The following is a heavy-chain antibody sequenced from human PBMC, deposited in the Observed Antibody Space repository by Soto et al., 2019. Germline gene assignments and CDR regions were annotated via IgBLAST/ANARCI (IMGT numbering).Heavy chain of an antibody. D-gene: IGHD3-3*01. Sequence: ASVKVSCKASGYTFTSYAMHWVRQAPGQRLEWMGWINAGNGNTKYSQKFQGRVTITRDTSASTAYMELSSLRSEDTALYYCTRGYMAPRFLEYLSRPKMFDPWGRGILVTVSS. V-gene: IGHV1-3*01. CDR2: INAGNGNT. CDR1: GYTFTSYA. J-gene: IGHJ5*02. CDR3: TRGYMAPRFLEYLSRPKMFDP.